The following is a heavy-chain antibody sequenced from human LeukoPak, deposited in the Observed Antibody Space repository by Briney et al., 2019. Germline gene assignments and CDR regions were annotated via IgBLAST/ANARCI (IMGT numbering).Heavy chain of an antibody. CDR3: ARCGYYYYYMDV. V-gene: IGHV4-61*01. CDR2: IYYSGST. J-gene: IGHJ6*03. CDR1: GGSISSSSYY. Sequence: SETLSLTCTVSGGSISSSSYYWSWIRQPPGKGLEWIGYIYYSGSTNYNPSLKSRVTISVDTSKNQFSLKLSSVTAADTAVYYRARCGYYYYYMDVWGKGTTVTISS.